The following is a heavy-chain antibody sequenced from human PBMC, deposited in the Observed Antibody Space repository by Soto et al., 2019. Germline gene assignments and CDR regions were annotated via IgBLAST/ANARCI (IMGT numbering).Heavy chain of an antibody. J-gene: IGHJ4*02. Sequence: QEQLVESGGGVVLPGRSLRLSCEASGFTFNTFGMHWVRQAPGKGLEWVAVISYDGSDKYYSDSVRGRFTISRDNSMNTLYLQMNSLRTEDTAVYYCAKSPNFYCSSYHCYKYYFDYWGQGPLVTVSS. CDR1: GFTFNTFG. CDR3: AKSPNFYCSSYHCYKYYFDY. CDR2: ISYDGSDK. D-gene: IGHD2-2*01. V-gene: IGHV3-30*18.